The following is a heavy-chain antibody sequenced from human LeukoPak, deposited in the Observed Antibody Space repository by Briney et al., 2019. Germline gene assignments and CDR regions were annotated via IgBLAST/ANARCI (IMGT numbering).Heavy chain of an antibody. CDR2: ISSSSYI. J-gene: IGHJ4*02. Sequence: GGSLRPSCAASGFTSSSYSMNWVRQAPGKGLEWVSSISSSSYIYYADSVKGRFTISRDNAKNSLYLQMNSLRAEDTAVYYCARVGPDCSSTSCYGSDFDYWGQGTLVTVSS. D-gene: IGHD2-2*01. V-gene: IGHV3-21*01. CDR1: GFTSSSYS. CDR3: ARVGPDCSSTSCYGSDFDY.